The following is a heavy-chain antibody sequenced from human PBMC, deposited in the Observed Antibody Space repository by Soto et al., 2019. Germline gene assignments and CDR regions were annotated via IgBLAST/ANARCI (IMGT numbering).Heavy chain of an antibody. CDR1: GGTFSSFG. V-gene: IGHV1-69*13. CDR2: IIPVFGRP. J-gene: IGHJ1*01. Sequence: SVKLSCKASGGTFSSFGISWVRQAPGQGLEWMGGIIPVFGRPNYAHRFRGRLTITADESTNTSYMELIDLTSEDTAVYYCAREASGDDFWGQGTQVTVSS. D-gene: IGHD5-12*01. CDR3: AREASGDDF.